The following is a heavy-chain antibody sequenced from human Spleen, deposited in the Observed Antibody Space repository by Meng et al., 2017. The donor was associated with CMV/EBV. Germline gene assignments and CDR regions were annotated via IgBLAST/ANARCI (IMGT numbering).Heavy chain of an antibody. D-gene: IGHD1-7*01. V-gene: IGHV3-7*01. CDR1: GFTFSNCW. CDR3: ASTGSTSWRNIWYFDY. Sequence: GGSLRLSCVASGFTFSNCWMSWVRQAPGKGLEWVANVKQDGSEKTYVDSVKGRFTISRDNAKNSLYLQMNSMRAEDTAVYYCASTGSTSWRNIWYFDYWGQGTLVTVSS. CDR2: VKQDGSEK. J-gene: IGHJ4*02.